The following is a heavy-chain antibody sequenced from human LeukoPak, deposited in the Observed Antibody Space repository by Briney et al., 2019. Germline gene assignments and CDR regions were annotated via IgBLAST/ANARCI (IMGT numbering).Heavy chain of an antibody. V-gene: IGHV3-23*01. J-gene: IGHJ4*02. CDR2: ITVSGGGT. CDR1: GFTFSSYA. CDR3: ARRIDWSHDY. Sequence: GGSLRLSCATSGFTFSSYAMSWVGQAPGKGLEWVSAITVSGGGTYYADSVKGRFTISRDNSKNTLFLQMNSLRAEDTAVYYCARRIDWSHDYWGQGTLVTVSS. D-gene: IGHD3-9*01.